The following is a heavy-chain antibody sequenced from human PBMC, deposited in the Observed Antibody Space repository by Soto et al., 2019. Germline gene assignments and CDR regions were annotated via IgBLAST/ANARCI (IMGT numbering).Heavy chain of an antibody. D-gene: IGHD6-6*01. J-gene: IGHJ6*02. CDR2: IDPSDSYT. Sequence: RGESLKISCKGSGYSFTSYWISWVRQMPGKGLEWMGRIDPSDSYTNYSPSFQGHVTISADKSISTAYLQWSSLKASDTAMYYCAIRGGSSSVANNYYYCMDVWGQGTTVTVSS. CDR1: GYSFTSYW. CDR3: AIRGGSSSVANNYYYCMDV. V-gene: IGHV5-10-1*01.